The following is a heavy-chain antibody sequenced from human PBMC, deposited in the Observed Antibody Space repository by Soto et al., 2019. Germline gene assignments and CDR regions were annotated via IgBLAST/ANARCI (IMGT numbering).Heavy chain of an antibody. CDR1: GGSISSGGYY. V-gene: IGHV4-31*03. D-gene: IGHD3-10*01. J-gene: IGHJ3*02. CDR3: ARAQPGPYGDAFDI. Sequence: QVQLQESGPGLVKPSQTLSLTCTVSGGSISSGGYYWSWIRQHPGKGLEWIGYIYYSGSTYYNPSLKSRVTIAVATSKNQFSLKLSSVTAADTAVYYCARAQPGPYGDAFDIWGQGTMVTVSS. CDR2: IYYSGST.